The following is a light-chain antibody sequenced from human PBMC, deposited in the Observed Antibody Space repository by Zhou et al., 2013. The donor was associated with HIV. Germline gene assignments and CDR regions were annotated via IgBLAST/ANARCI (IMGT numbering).Light chain of an antibody. CDR3: QKXNSAPQT. CDR1: QSISSW. V-gene: IGKV1-27*01. Sequence: DIQMTQSPSTLSASVGDRVTITCRASQSISSWLAWYQQKPGKAPKLLIYAASTLQSGVPSRFSGSGSGTDFTLTISSLQPEDVATYYCQKXNSAPQTFGQGTKVEIK. J-gene: IGKJ1*01. CDR2: AAS.